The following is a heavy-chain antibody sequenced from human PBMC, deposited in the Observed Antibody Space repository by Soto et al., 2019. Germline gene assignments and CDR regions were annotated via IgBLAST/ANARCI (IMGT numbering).Heavy chain of an antibody. CDR2: ISSSSSVI. D-gene: IGHD2-21*01. CDR3: ARYLIIPRAFDI. J-gene: IGHJ3*02. CDR1: GFTFNNFA. Sequence: VGSLRLSCAATGFTFNNFAMNWFRQGPGNGLEWVSFISSSSSVIYYADSVKGRIAVSRDNAKNSLYLQMHSLRAEDTAVYYCARYLIIPRAFDIWGRGTTVTVSS. V-gene: IGHV3-48*04.